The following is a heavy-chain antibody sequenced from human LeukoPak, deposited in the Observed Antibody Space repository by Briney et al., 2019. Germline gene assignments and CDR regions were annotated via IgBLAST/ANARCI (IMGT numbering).Heavy chain of an antibody. CDR2: INHSGST. D-gene: IGHD2-2*01. V-gene: IGHV4-34*01. Sequence: SETLSLTCAVYGGSFSGYYWSWLRQPPGKGLEWIGEINHSGSTNYNPSLKSRVTISVDTSKNQFSLKLSSVTAADTAVYYCARGPPHCSSTSCYSYYYGMDVWGQGTTVTVSS. J-gene: IGHJ6*02. CDR3: ARGPPHCSSTSCYSYYYGMDV. CDR1: GGSFSGYY.